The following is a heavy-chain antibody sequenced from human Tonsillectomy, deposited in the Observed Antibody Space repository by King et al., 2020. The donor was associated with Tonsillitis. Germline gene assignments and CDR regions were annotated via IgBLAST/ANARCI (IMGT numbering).Heavy chain of an antibody. CDR3: ARSFTVTIPLDY. CDR1: GFSFTSYG. Sequence: QLVQSGAEVKKPGASVRVSCKASGFSFTSYGISWVRQAPGQGLEWMGWISAYNGDTNYAQKLQGRVTMTTDTSTSTAYMELRSLRSDDTAVYYCARSFTVTIPLDYWGQGTLVTVSS. CDR2: ISAYNGDT. J-gene: IGHJ4*02. V-gene: IGHV1-18*04. D-gene: IGHD4-17*01.